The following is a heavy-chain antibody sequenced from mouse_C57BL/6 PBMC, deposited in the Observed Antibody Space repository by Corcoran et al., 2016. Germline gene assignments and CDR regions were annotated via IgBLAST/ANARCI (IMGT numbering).Heavy chain of an antibody. CDR2: IYWDDDK. V-gene: IGHV8-12*01. D-gene: IGHD1-1*01. CDR1: GFSLSTSGMG. J-gene: IGHJ2*01. CDR3: ARAYYYGSSYGEDYFDY. Sequence: QVTLKESGPGILQSSQTLSLTCSFSGFSLSTSGMGVSWIRQPSGKGLEWLAHIYWDDDKRYNPSLKSRLTISKDTSRNQVFLKITSVDTADTATYYCARAYYYGSSYGEDYFDYWGQGTTLTVSS.